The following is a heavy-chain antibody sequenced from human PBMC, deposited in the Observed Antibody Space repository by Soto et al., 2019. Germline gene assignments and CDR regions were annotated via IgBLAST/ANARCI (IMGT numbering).Heavy chain of an antibody. CDR1: GGTFSSYV. CDR2: IIPIFGTT. Sequence: SVKVSCKTSGGTFSSYVISWVRQAPGQGLEWMGGIIPIFGTTNYAQKFQGTLTITADDSTSTAYMELSSLRSEDTAIYYCATITYNGGSCYPPAYYYGMDVWGQGTTVTVSS. J-gene: IGHJ6*02. D-gene: IGHD2-15*01. CDR3: ATITYNGGSCYPPAYYYGMDV. V-gene: IGHV1-69*13.